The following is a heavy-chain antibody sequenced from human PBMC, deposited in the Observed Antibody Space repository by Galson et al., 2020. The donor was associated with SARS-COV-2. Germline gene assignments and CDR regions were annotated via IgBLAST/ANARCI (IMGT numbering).Heavy chain of an antibody. Sequence: GGSLRLSCAASGFTFSSYGMHWVRQAPGKGLEWVAVISYDGSNKYYADSVKGRFTISRDNSKNTLYLQMHSLRAEDTAVYYCAKDRSIVLMVYAIGSGGMGVWGQGTTVTVSS. V-gene: IGHV3-30*18. CDR3: AKDRSIVLMVYAIGSGGMGV. J-gene: IGHJ6*02. CDR2: ISYDGSNK. CDR1: GFTFSSYG. D-gene: IGHD2-8*01.